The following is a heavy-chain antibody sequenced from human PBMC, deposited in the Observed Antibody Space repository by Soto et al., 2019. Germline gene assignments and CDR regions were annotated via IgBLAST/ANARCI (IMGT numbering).Heavy chain of an antibody. CDR1: GFTFSSYS. CDR2: ISSSSSYI. V-gene: IGHV3-21*01. CDR3: ARDKLVGALTHNWFDP. Sequence: EVQLVESGGGLVKPGGSLRLSCAASGFTFSSYSMNWVRQAPGKGLEWVSSISSSSSYIYYADSVKGRFTISRDNAKNSLYLQMNSLSAEDTAVYYCARDKLVGALTHNWFDPWGQGTLVTVSS. D-gene: IGHD1-26*01. J-gene: IGHJ5*02.